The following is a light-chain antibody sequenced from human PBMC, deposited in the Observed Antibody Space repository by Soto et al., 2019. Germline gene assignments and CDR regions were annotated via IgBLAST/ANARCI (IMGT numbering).Light chain of an antibody. CDR2: GAS. V-gene: IGKV3D-15*01. Sequence: EILMTQSPLTLSVSPGEGATLSCRASQNINSNLAWYQQRPGQAPRVLIYGASSRASGFPDRFRGSGSGTDFTLTIIRLEPDDFAVYYCQQYKDWPPLTFGGGTRVESK. CDR1: QNINSN. CDR3: QQYKDWPPLT. J-gene: IGKJ4*01.